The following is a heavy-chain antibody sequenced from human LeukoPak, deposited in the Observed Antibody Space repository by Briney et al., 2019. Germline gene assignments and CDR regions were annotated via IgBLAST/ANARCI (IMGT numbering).Heavy chain of an antibody. D-gene: IGHD3-16*01. V-gene: IGHV3-53*01. CDR2: IYSGGST. Sequence: GGSLRLSCAASGFTVSSNYMSWVRQAPGKGLEWVSVIYSGGSTYYADSVKGRFTISRDNSKNTLYLQMNSLRAEDTAVYYCARVVITFGGAQRDAFDIWGQGTMVTVSS. CDR1: GFTVSSNY. J-gene: IGHJ3*02. CDR3: ARVVITFGGAQRDAFDI.